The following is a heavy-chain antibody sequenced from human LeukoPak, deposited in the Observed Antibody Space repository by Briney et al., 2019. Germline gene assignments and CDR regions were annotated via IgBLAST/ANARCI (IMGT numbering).Heavy chain of an antibody. V-gene: IGHV4-59*01. CDR2: IYYSGST. J-gene: IGHJ5*02. Sequence: SETLSLTCTVSGGSISSYYWSWLRQPPGKGLEWIGYIYYSGSTNYNPSLKSRVTISVDTSKNQFSLKLSSVTAADTAVYYCNMVRGVSGWFDPWGQGTLVTVSS. CDR1: GGSISSYY. D-gene: IGHD3-10*01. CDR3: NMVRGVSGWFDP.